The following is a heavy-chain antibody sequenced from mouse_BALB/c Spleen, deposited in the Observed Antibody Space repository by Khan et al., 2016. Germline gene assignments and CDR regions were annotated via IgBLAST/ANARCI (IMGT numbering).Heavy chain of an antibody. CDR1: GFTFSDYY. CDR3: AREGLRRGFAY. CDR2: ISDGGSYT. V-gene: IGHV5-4*02. J-gene: IGHJ3*01. Sequence: EVELVESGGGLVKPGGSLKLSCAASGFTFSDYYMYWVRHTPEKRLEWVATISDGGSYTYYPDSVKGRFTISRDNATNNLYLQMSSLKSEDTAMYYCAREGLRRGFAYWGQGTLVTVSA. D-gene: IGHD2-4*01.